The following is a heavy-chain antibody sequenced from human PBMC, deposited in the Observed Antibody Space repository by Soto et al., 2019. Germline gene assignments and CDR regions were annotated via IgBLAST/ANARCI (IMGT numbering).Heavy chain of an antibody. J-gene: IGHJ2*01. V-gene: IGHV5-51*01. D-gene: IGHD2-15*01. CDR3: ARLPKPSLTGVVVAATPYWYFDL. CDR1: GYSFTSYW. CDR2: IYPGDSDT. Sequence: GESLKISCKGSGYSFTSYWIGWVRQMPGKGLEWMGIIYPGDSDTRYSPSFQGQVTISADKSISTAYLQWSSLKASDTAMYYCARLPKPSLTGVVVAATPYWYFDLWGRGTLVTVSS.